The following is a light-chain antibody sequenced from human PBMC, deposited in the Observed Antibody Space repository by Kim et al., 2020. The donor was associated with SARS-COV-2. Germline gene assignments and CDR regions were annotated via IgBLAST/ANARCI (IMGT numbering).Light chain of an antibody. CDR3: QQTYSMWT. J-gene: IGKJ1*01. CDR2: AAS. CDR1: QSIGNY. Sequence: DIPMTQSPSSLSASVGDRVSITCRASQSIGNYLNWYQQKPGKAPKLLIHAASSLQSGVPSRFSGSGSGTDFTLTISSLQPEDFAAYYCQQTYSMWTFGQGTKVDIK. V-gene: IGKV1-39*01.